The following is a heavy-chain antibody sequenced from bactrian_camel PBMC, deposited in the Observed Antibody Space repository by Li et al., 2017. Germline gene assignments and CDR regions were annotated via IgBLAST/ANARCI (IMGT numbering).Heavy chain of an antibody. J-gene: IGHJ4*01. D-gene: IGHD1*01. CDR3: AFEARFGCLLRVDSFSY. V-gene: IGHV3S26*01. Sequence: HVQLVESGGGSVQAGGSLTLSCVYSGYNYKESCMGWFRQSPGAKREGVARLPNDGRIASYSDSVRGRFTISRDNTNNTLYLRMVNLKPEDTAMYYCAFEARFGCLLRVDSFSYWGQGTQVTVS. CDR1: GYNYKESC. CDR2: LPNDGRIA.